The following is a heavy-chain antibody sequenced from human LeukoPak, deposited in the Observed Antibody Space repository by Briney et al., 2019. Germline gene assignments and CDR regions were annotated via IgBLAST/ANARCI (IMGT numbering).Heavy chain of an antibody. Sequence: PRASVKVSCKASGYTFTGYYMHWVRQAPGQGLEWMGWINPNSGGTNYAQKFQGRVTMTRDTSISTAYMELSRLRSDDTAAYYCARDRGPLHSSDDILTGYENDYWGQGTLVTVSS. V-gene: IGHV1-2*02. CDR3: ARDRGPLHSSDDILTGYENDY. CDR2: INPNSGGT. CDR1: GYTFTGYY. D-gene: IGHD3-9*01. J-gene: IGHJ4*02.